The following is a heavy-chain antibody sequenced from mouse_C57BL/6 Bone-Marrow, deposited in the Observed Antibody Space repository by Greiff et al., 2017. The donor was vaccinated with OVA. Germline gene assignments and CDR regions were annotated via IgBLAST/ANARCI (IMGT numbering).Heavy chain of an antibody. V-gene: IGHV2-2*01. D-gene: IGHD2-5*01. CDR3: ARNRDSNYLAWFAY. CDR2: IWSGGST. CDR1: GFSLTSYG. Sequence: QVQLKESGPGLVQPSQSLSITCTVSGFSLTSYGVHWVRQSPGKGLEWLGVIWSGGSTDYNAAFISRLSISKDNSKSQVFFKMNSLQADDTAIYYCARNRDSNYLAWFAYWGQGTLVTVSA. J-gene: IGHJ3*01.